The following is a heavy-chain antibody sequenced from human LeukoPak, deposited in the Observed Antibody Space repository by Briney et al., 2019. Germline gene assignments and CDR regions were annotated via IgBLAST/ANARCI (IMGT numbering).Heavy chain of an antibody. V-gene: IGHV4-59*01. J-gene: IGHJ4*02. D-gene: IGHD3-22*01. CDR1: GGSISSYY. Sequence: SETLSLTCSVSGGSISSYYWSWIRQPPGKGLEWLGYIYYSGSTNYNPSLKSRATISVDTSKNQFSLRLSSVTAADTAVYYCARVTGYIVEDYFDYWGQGTLVTVSS. CDR2: IYYSGST. CDR3: ARVTGYIVEDYFDY.